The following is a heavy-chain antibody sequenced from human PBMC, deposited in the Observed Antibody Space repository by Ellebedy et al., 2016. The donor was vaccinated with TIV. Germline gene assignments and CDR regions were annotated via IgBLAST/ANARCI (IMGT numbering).Heavy chain of an antibody. V-gene: IGHV3-15*07. CDR1: GLTFSNAW. J-gene: IGHJ6*02. CDR2: MKSNSDGGTT. Sequence: GGSLRLSCAASGLTFSNAWMNWVRQAPGKGLEWVGRMKSNSDGGTTDYAAPVKGRFTISRDDSKDTLYLQMNNLKTEDTAVYYCTTDQSRNGFYHYYGMDVWGQGTTVTVSS. CDR3: TTDQSRNGFYHYYGMDV. D-gene: IGHD1-14*01.